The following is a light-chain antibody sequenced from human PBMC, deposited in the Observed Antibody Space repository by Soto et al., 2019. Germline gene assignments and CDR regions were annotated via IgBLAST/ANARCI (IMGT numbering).Light chain of an antibody. CDR2: TNN. V-gene: IGLV1-44*01. CDR1: SSNIGSNA. J-gene: IGLJ3*02. CDR3: AAWDDSLNALV. Sequence: QSVLTQPPSASGTPGQRVTISCSGASSNIGSNAVNWYQQLPGTAPQLLIYTNNQRPSGVPDRFSGSKSGTSASLAITGLQSEDEADYHCAAWDDSLNALVFGGRTKLTVL.